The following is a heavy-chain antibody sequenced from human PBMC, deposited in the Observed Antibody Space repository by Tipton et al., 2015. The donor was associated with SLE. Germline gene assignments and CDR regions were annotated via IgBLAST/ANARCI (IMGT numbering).Heavy chain of an antibody. Sequence: TLSLTCTVSGDSISRSNYYWGWIRQPPGKGLEWIGSLYNTGSTYYNPSLKSRVTISLDPSKRQFYLTLTSVTAADTAIYYCAKAPDYWGQGTLVTVSS. J-gene: IGHJ4*02. CDR1: GDSISRSNYY. CDR3: AKAPDY. V-gene: IGHV4-39*07. CDR2: LYNTGST.